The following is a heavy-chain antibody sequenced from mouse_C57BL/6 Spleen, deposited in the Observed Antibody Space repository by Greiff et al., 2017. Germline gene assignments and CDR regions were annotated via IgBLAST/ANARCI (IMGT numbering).Heavy chain of an antibody. CDR1: GYTFTSYW. Sequence: QVQLQQPGAELVRPGTSVKLSCKASGYTFTSYWMHWVKQRPGQGLEWIGVIDPSDSYTNYNQKFKGKATLTVDTSSSTAYMQLSSLTSEASAVYYCARRGMDYWGQGTSVTVSS. CDR2: IDPSDSYT. CDR3: ARRGMDY. J-gene: IGHJ4*01. V-gene: IGHV1-59*01.